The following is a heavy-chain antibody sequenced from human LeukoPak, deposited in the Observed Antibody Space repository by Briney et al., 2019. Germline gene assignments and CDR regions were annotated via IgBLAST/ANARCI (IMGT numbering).Heavy chain of an antibody. J-gene: IGHJ4*02. CDR2: ISYDGSNK. CDR1: GFTFSSYA. CDR3: ARGRIAAAADAYYFDY. Sequence: GRSLRLSCAASGFTFSSYAMHWVRQAPGKGLEWVAVISYDGSNKYYADSVKGRFTISRDNSKNTLYLQMNSLRAEDTAVYYCARGRIAAAADAYYFDYWGQGTLVTVSS. V-gene: IGHV3-30-3*01. D-gene: IGHD6-13*01.